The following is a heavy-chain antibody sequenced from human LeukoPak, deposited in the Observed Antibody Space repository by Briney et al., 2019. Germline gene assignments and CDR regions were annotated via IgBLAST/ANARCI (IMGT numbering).Heavy chain of an antibody. D-gene: IGHD4-4*01. Sequence: KTSETLSLTCAVYGGSFSGYYWSWIRQPPGKGLEWIGEINHSGSTNYNPSLKSRVTISVDTSKNQFPLKLSSVTAADTAVYYCARGRPDYNGGYYFDYWGQGTLVTVSS. CDR1: GGSFSGYY. J-gene: IGHJ4*02. CDR2: INHSGST. V-gene: IGHV4-34*01. CDR3: ARGRPDYNGGYYFDY.